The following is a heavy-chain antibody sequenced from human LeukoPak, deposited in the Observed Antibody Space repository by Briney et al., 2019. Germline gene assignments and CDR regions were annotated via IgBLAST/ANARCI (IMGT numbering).Heavy chain of an antibody. CDR3: AGDYEGNLAFDI. Sequence: GGSLRLSCAASGFTFSSYAMGWVRQAPGKGLEWVSAISGSGGSTYYADSVKGRFTISRDNSKNTLYLQMNSLRAEDTAVYYCAGDYEGNLAFDIWGQGTMVTVSS. D-gene: IGHD4-23*01. J-gene: IGHJ3*02. V-gene: IGHV3-23*01. CDR2: ISGSGGST. CDR1: GFTFSSYA.